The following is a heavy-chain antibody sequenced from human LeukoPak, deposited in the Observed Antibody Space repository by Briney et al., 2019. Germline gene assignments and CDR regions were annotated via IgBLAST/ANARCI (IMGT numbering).Heavy chain of an antibody. J-gene: IGHJ4*02. CDR1: GGSISNYY. CDR3: ASYDSSGYDSSHYFDY. Sequence: SETLSLTCTVSGGSISNYYWSWIRQPPGKELEWIGYIYHSGSTNYNPSLKSRVTISVDTSKNQFSLKLSSVTAADTAVYYCASYDSSGYDSSHYFDYWGQGTLVTVSS. CDR2: IYHSGST. D-gene: IGHD3-22*01. V-gene: IGHV4-59*08.